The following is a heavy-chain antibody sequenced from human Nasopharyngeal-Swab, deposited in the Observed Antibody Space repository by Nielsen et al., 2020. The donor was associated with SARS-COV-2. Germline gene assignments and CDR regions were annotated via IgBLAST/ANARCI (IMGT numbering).Heavy chain of an antibody. D-gene: IGHD3-10*01. Sequence: QPPGKGLEWIGEINHSGSTNYNPSLKSRVTISVDTSKNQFSLKLSSVTAADTAVYYCARVGWFGEFHFDYWGQGTLVTVSS. CDR3: ARVGWFGEFHFDY. J-gene: IGHJ4*02. V-gene: IGHV4-34*01. CDR2: INHSGST.